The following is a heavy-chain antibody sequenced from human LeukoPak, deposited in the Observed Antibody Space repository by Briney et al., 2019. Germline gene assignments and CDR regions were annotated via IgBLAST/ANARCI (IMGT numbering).Heavy chain of an antibody. V-gene: IGHV3-74*01. Sequence: GGSLRLSCAASGFTLSSYWVHWVRQAPGKGLVWVARMNGDGSSTDYADSVKGRFTISRDYAKNTLYLQMNSLRVEDTAMYYCAKDRSPGWFDPWGQGTLVTVSS. J-gene: IGHJ5*02. D-gene: IGHD6-13*01. CDR2: MNGDGSST. CDR1: GFTLSSYW. CDR3: AKDRSPGWFDP.